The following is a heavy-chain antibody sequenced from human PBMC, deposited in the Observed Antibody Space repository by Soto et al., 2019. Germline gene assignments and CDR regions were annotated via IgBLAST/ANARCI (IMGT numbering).Heavy chain of an antibody. CDR3: ARDGVGHTTFFGYFDY. Sequence: QVQLVESGGAVVQPGGSLRLSCAGFGLTFSGLGRHGVRQAPGRGLEWGAVIRYDGGNIYYADAVKGRFTISRDNSKDTLYLQMNSLRADDTAVYYCARDGVGHTTFFGYFDYWGQGTLVTVSS. CDR2: IRYDGGNI. J-gene: IGHJ4*02. CDR1: GLTFSGLG. V-gene: IGHV3-33*01. D-gene: IGHD1-26*01.